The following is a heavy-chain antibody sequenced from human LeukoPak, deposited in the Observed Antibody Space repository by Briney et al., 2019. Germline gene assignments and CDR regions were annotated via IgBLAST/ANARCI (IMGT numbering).Heavy chain of an antibody. J-gene: IGHJ4*02. Sequence: KTGGSLRLSCAASGFTFSSYVMHWVREAPGKGLEWVAFMRYDGSNKYYADSVKGRFTISRDNSKNTLYLQMNSLRAEDTAVYYCAKDLPRWGVATIILDYWGQGTLVTVSS. CDR2: MRYDGSNK. CDR1: GFTFSSYV. CDR3: AKDLPRWGVATIILDY. V-gene: IGHV3-30*02. D-gene: IGHD5-12*01.